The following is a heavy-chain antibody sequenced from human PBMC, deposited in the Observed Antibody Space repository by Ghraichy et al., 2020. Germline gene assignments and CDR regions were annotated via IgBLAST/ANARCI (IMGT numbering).Heavy chain of an antibody. Sequence: GGSLRLSCATSGFTFNTYNMNWVRQAPGKGLEWVSSINSDSSYIYYAESVKGRFTISRDNAKNSVYLQMNSLRVEDTAVYYCARTWLQLDYFDYWGQGTLVTVSS. V-gene: IGHV3-21*01. D-gene: IGHD5-24*01. CDR2: INSDSSYI. J-gene: IGHJ4*02. CDR3: ARTWLQLDYFDY. CDR1: GFTFNTYN.